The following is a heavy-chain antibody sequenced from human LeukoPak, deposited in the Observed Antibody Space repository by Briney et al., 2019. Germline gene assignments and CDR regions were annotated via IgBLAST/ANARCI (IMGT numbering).Heavy chain of an antibody. CDR1: GGSFSGYY. J-gene: IGHJ4*02. CDR3: ARSWYRSGYYFDY. D-gene: IGHD3-22*01. V-gene: IGHV4-34*01. Sequence: SETLSLTCAVYGGSFSGYYWSWIRQPPGKGLEWIGEINHSGSTSYNPSLKSRVTISLDTSKNQFSLKLSSVTAADTAVYYCARSWYRSGYYFDYWGQGTLVTVSS. CDR2: INHSGST.